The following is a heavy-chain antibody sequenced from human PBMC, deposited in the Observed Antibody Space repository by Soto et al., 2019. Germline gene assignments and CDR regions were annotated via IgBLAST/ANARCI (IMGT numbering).Heavy chain of an antibody. J-gene: IGHJ5*02. Sequence: PSETLSLTCTVSGGSISSSSYYWGWIRQPPGKGLEWIGSIYYSGSTYYNPSLKSRVTISVDTSKNQFSLKLSSVTAADTAVYYCARTAPVVRGVTNWFDPWGQGTLVTVSS. CDR2: IYYSGST. CDR3: ARTAPVVRGVTNWFDP. V-gene: IGHV4-39*01. CDR1: GGSISSSSYY. D-gene: IGHD3-10*01.